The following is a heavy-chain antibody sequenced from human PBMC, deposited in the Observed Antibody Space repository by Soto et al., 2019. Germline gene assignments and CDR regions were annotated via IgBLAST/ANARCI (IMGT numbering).Heavy chain of an antibody. CDR3: ARRRGGSGGRSYYGMDV. J-gene: IGHJ6*02. CDR1: GYSFTSYW. V-gene: IGHV5-51*01. Sequence: HGESLKISCKGSGYSFTSYWIGWVRQMPGKGLEWMGIIYPGDSDTRYSPSFQGQVTISADKSISTAYLQWSSLKASDTAMYYCARRRGGSGGRSYYGMDVWGQGTTVTVSS. D-gene: IGHD2-15*01. CDR2: IYPGDSDT.